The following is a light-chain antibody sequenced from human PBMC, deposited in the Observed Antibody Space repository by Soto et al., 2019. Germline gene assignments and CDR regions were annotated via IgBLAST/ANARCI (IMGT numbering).Light chain of an antibody. CDR2: DAS. V-gene: IGKV1-5*01. CDR1: QGISSW. Sequence: DIQMTQSPSTLSASVGDRVTIPCRASQGISSWLAWYQQKLGRAPRLLIYDASSLESGVPSRFSGSGYGTEFTLTISSLQPDDFATYYCQHYNSYSEAFGQGTKVDIK. J-gene: IGKJ1*01. CDR3: QHYNSYSEA.